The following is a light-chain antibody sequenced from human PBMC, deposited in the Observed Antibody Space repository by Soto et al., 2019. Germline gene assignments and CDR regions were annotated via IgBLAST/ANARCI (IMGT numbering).Light chain of an antibody. V-gene: IGKV3-15*01. CDR1: QSVSST. J-gene: IGKJ2*01. CDR3: QQYNNWPPMYT. CDR2: GAS. Sequence: EIVMTQSPATLSVSPGERATLPCRASQSVSSTLAWYQQKPGQAPWRLIYGASTRATGIPARFSGSGSGTEFTLTISSRQSEDFAVYYCQQYNNWPPMYTFGQGTKLEIK.